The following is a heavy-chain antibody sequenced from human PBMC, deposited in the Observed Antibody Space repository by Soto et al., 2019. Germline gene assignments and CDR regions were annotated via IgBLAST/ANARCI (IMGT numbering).Heavy chain of an antibody. V-gene: IGHV1-3*01. Sequence: ASVKVSCKASGYTFTNYAIHWVRQAPGQRLEWMGWINAGNGNTKYSQKFQGRVTITRDTSASTAYMELSSLRSEDTAVYYCARVYSAVAGRYFDYWGQGTLVTVSS. CDR2: INAGNGNT. D-gene: IGHD6-19*01. J-gene: IGHJ4*02. CDR1: GYTFTNYA. CDR3: ARVYSAVAGRYFDY.